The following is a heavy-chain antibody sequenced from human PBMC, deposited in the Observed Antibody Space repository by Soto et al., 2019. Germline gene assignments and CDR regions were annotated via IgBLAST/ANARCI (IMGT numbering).Heavy chain of an antibody. D-gene: IGHD3-22*01. V-gene: IGHV1-46*01. CDR1: GYTFTSYY. CDR3: AREYYYDSSGWTGAGGWFDP. J-gene: IGHJ5*02. CDR2: INPSGGST. Sequence: QVQLVQSGAEVKKPGASVKVSCKASGYTFTSYYMHWVRQAPGQGLEWMGIINPSGGSTSYAQKFQGRVTMTRDTSTSTVYMELSSLRSEDTAVCYCAREYYYDSSGWTGAGGWFDPWGQGTLVTVSS.